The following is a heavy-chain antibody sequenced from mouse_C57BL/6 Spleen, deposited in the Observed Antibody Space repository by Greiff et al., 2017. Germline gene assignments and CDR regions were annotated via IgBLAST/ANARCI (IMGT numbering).Heavy chain of an antibody. CDR1: GFTFSSYA. V-gene: IGHV5-4*03. Sequence: TLMESGGGLVKPGGSLKLSCAASGFTFSSYAMSWVRQTPEKRLEWVATISDGGSYTYYPDNVKGRFTISRDNAKNNLYLQMSHLKSEDTALYYCARCTTVVVDSFDYWGQGTTLTDSS. D-gene: IGHD1-1*01. CDR3: ARCTTVVVDSFDY. CDR2: ISDGGSYT. J-gene: IGHJ2*01.